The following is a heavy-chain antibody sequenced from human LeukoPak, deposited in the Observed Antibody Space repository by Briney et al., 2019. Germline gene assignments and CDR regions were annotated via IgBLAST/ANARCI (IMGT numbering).Heavy chain of an antibody. Sequence: GGSLRLSCAASGFTFSSYGMHWVRQAPGKGLEWVAGISYDGSNKYYADSVKGRFTISRDNSKNTLYLQMNSLRAEDTAVYYCAKDPYGSGSYADYWGQGTLVTVSS. V-gene: IGHV3-30*18. CDR1: GFTFSSYG. J-gene: IGHJ4*02. CDR3: AKDPYGSGSYADY. CDR2: ISYDGSNK. D-gene: IGHD3-10*01.